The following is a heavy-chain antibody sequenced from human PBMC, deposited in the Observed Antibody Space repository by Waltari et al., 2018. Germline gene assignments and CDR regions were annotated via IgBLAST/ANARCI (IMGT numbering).Heavy chain of an antibody. V-gene: IGHV4-34*01. CDR1: GGSFSGYY. J-gene: IGHJ4*02. Sequence: QVQLQQWGAGLLKPPETLSLPCAVYGGSFSGYYWSWIRQPPGKGLEWIGEINYSGSTNYNPSLKSRVTISVDTSKNQFSLKLSSVTAADTAVYYCARGLSVLRGSYYYWGQGTLVTVSS. CDR3: ARGLSVLRGSYYY. D-gene: IGHD1-26*01. CDR2: INYSGST.